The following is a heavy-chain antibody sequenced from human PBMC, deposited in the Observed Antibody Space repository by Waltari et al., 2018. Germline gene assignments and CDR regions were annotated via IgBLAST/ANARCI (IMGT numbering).Heavy chain of an antibody. CDR3: ARDRRYCSSTSCYNY. J-gene: IGHJ4*02. CDR2: IRISSSYI. Sequence: EVQLVESGGGLVKPGGSLRLSFAASGFTFSSYSMNWVRQAPGKGLEWVSSIRISSSYITYADSVKGRFTSSRDNAKNSLYLQMNSRRAEDTAVYYCARDRRYCSSTSCYNYWGQGTLVTVSS. D-gene: IGHD2-2*02. V-gene: IGHV3-21*01. CDR1: GFTFSSYS.